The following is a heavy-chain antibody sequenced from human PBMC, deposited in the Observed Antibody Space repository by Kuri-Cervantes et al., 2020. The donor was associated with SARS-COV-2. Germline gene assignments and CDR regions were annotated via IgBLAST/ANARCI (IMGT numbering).Heavy chain of an antibody. V-gene: IGHV1-2*04. CDR3: ARGGLWFGESTMDV. Sequence: SVKVSCKASGYTFTGYYMHWVRQAPGQGLEWMGWINPNSGGTNYAQKFQGWVTMTRDTSISTAYKELSRLRSDDTAVYYCARGGLWFGESTMDVWGQGTTVTVSS. D-gene: IGHD3-10*01. J-gene: IGHJ6*02. CDR1: GYTFTGYY. CDR2: INPNSGGT.